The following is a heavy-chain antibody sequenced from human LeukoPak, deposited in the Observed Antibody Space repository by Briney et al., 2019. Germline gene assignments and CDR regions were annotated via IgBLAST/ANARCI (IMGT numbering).Heavy chain of an antibody. CDR1: GFTFNNAW. D-gene: IGHD3-10*01. CDR2: IKSKTDGGTT. V-gene: IGHV3-15*01. CDR3: PTELVWFGVLAH. J-gene: IGHJ4*02. Sequence: PGGSLRLSCAGSGFTFNNAWMTWVRQAPGKGLEWVGSIKSKTDGGTTDYAAPVKDRFTISRDDSKSTLYLQMNSLQTEDTGVYYCPTELVWFGVLAHWGQGTLATVSS.